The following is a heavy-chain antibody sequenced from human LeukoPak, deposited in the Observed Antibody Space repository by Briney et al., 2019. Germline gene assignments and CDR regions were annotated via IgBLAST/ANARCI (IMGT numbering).Heavy chain of an antibody. D-gene: IGHD6-13*01. CDR3: AKDLGPYSSSWLADY. Sequence: GGSLRLSCAASGFTFSSYAMHWVRQAPGKGLEWVAFIRYDGSNKYYADSVKGRFTISRDNSKNTLYLQMNSLRAEDTAVYYCAKDLGPYSSSWLADYWGQGTLVTVSS. J-gene: IGHJ4*02. V-gene: IGHV3-30*02. CDR1: GFTFSSYA. CDR2: IRYDGSNK.